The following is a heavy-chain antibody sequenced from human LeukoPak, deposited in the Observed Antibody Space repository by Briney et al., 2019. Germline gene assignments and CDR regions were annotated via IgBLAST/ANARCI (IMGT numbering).Heavy chain of an antibody. CDR2: ITGSDGST. CDR1: GFTFSSYA. D-gene: IGHD3-10*01. J-gene: IGHJ4*02. V-gene: IGHV3-23*01. CDR3: AGNYGPYYFDY. Sequence: PGGSLRLSCAASGFTFSSYAMSWVRQAPGKGLEWVSTITGSDGSTYYADSVKGRFTISRDNSKNTLYLQMNSLRAEDTAVYYCAGNYGPYYFDYWGQGTLVTVSS.